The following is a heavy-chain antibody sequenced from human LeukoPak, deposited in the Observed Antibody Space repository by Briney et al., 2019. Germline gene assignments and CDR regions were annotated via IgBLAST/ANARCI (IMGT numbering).Heavy chain of an antibody. CDR1: GYTFTGYY. Sequence: GASVKVSCKASGYTFTGYYMHWVRQAPGQGLEWMGWINPYSGGTNYAQKFQGRVTMTRDTSISTAYMELSRLRSDDTAVYYCARARHGSGSIRLVYWGQGTLVTVSS. D-gene: IGHD3-10*01. CDR3: ARARHGSGSIRLVY. CDR2: INPYSGGT. V-gene: IGHV1-2*02. J-gene: IGHJ4*02.